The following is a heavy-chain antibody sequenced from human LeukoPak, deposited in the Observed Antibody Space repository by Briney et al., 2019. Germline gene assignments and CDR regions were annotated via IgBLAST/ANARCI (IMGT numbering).Heavy chain of an antibody. CDR1: GGSISGYY. CDR3: ARGGLENGYHSNDGFDI. CDR2: IYYSGST. V-gene: IGHV4-59*01. Sequence: ASETLSLTCTVSGGSISGYYWSWIRQPPGEGLEWIGYIYYSGSTKYNPSLKSRVTMSVDTSRNQFSLKLSSVTAADTAVYYCARGGLENGYHSNDGFDIWGQGTMVTVSS. D-gene: IGHD3-22*01. J-gene: IGHJ3*02.